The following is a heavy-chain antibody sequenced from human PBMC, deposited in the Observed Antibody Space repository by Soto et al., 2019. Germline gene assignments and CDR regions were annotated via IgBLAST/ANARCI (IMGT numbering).Heavy chain of an antibody. CDR1: GFTFSGSA. CDR2: IRSKANSYAT. CDR3: TRHVDTTTGEDFDY. V-gene: IGHV3-73*02. J-gene: IGHJ4*02. D-gene: IGHD5-18*01. Sequence: DVQVVESGGGLVQPGGSLKLSCVASGFTFSGSAMHWIRQASGKGLEWVGRIRSKANSYATVYAESVKGRFTISRDDSKNTAYLQMNSLTTEDTAVYYCTRHVDTTTGEDFDYWGQGTLVTVSS.